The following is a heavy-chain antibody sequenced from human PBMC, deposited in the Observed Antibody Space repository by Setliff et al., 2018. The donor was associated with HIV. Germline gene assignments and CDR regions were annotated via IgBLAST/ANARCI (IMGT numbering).Heavy chain of an antibody. CDR2: ISGSSSYT. V-gene: IGHV3-11*03. Sequence: GGSLRLSCAASGFTFSDYYMTWIRQAPGKGLEWVSYISGSSSYTNYADSVRGRFTISRDNSKNTLYLQMNSLRAEDTAVYYCAKTCSGSGCYAYDIWGQGTMVTVSS. CDR1: GFTFSDYY. CDR3: AKTCSGSGCYAYDI. D-gene: IGHD2-15*01. J-gene: IGHJ3*02.